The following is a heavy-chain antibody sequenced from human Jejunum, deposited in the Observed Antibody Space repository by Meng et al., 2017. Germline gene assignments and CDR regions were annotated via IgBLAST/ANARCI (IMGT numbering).Heavy chain of an antibody. CDR3: ARNCTNTRCSQRGFDN. D-gene: IGHD2-2*01. CDR2: AYYSGST. V-gene: IGHV4-39*01. J-gene: IGHJ4*02. CDR1: GGSITSHPYY. Sequence: QLHLQESGPGLVKPSETLSLTCTVSGGSITSHPYYWAWIRHPPGKGLEWIGRAYYSGSTYYNPSLRSRVTISVDTSKNQFSLRLSSVTASDTALYYCARNCTNTRCSQRGFDNWGQGSLVTVSS.